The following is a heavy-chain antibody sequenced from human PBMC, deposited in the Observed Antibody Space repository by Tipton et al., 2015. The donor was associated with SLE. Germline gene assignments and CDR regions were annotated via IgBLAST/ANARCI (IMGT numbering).Heavy chain of an antibody. CDR2: IHHTGST. CDR1: AYSISSAYF. CDR3: ARAGGHNYDSSGYHSEAFDI. V-gene: IGHV4-38-2*01. D-gene: IGHD3-22*01. J-gene: IGHJ3*02. Sequence: GLVKPSETLSLTCGVSAYSISSAYFWGWIRQPPGKGLEWIGSIHHTGSTYYNASLKSRVTISVDTSKNQFSLRLSSVTAADTAVYYCARAGGHNYDSSGYHSEAFDIWGQGTMVTVSS.